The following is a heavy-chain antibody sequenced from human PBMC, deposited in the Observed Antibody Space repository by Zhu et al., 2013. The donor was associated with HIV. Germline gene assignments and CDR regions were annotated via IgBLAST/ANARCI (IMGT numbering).Heavy chain of an antibody. CDR2: MNPNSGNT. CDR3: ARGPARPGGSGTFPTFWLT. V-gene: IGHV1-8*01. D-gene: IGHD3-10*01. J-gene: IGHJ4*02. CDR1: GYTFTSYD. Sequence: QVQLVQSGAEVKKPGASVKVSCQASGYTFTSYDINWVRQATGQGLEWMGWMNPNSGNTGYAQKFQGRVTMTRNTSISAAYMELSSLSSEDTAVYFCARGPARPGGSGTFPTFWLTWGQGTLVHRLL.